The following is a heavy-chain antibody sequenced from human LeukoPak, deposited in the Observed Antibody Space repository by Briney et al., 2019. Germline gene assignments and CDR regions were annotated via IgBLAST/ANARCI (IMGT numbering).Heavy chain of an antibody. CDR3: ARGLAGAVPWHLDL. D-gene: IGHD6-19*01. Sequence: GGSLRLSCAASGFTFSNYWMHWVRHAPGKGLVWVSRINSDRSSTSYADSVKGRFTISRDNAKNTLYLQMNSLRAEDTAVYYCARGLAGAVPWHLDLWGRGTLVTVSS. CDR2: INSDRSST. J-gene: IGHJ2*01. CDR1: GFTFSNYW. V-gene: IGHV3-74*01.